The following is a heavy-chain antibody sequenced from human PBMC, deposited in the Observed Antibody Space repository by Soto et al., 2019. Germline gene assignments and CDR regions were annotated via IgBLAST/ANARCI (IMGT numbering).Heavy chain of an antibody. Sequence: EVQLVESGGGLVKPGGSLRLSCAASGFTFSSYSMNWVRQAPGKGLEWVSSISSSSSYIYYADSVKGRFTISRDNAKNSLLRQIESLVAEVPGVYCCARPEYYYDSRVYYGSWGQRCMGTVSS. CDR2: ISSSSSYI. J-gene: IGHJ5*02. CDR1: GFTFSSYS. V-gene: IGHV3-21*01. D-gene: IGHD3-22*01. CDR3: ARPEYYYDSRVYYGS.